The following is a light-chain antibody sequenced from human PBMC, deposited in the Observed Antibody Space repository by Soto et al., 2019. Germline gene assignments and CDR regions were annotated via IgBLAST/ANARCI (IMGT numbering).Light chain of an antibody. J-gene: IGLJ3*02. CDR2: EVS. Sequence: QSALTQPPSASGSPGQSVTISCTGTSSDVGGYKYVSWYQQHPGKAPKLMIFEVSNRPSGVSNRFSGSKSGNTASLTISGLQAQDEADYYCSSYTSSSTLWVFGGGTQLTVL. CDR3: SSYTSSSTLWV. CDR1: SSDVGGYKY. V-gene: IGLV2-14*01.